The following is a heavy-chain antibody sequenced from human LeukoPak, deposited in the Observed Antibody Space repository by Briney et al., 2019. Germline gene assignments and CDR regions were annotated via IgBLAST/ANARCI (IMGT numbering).Heavy chain of an antibody. CDR2: INPNSGGT. Sequence: ASVKVSCKASRYTFTGYYMHWVRQAPGQGLEWMGRINPNSGGTNYAQKFQGRVTMTRDTSISTAHMELSRLRSDDTAVYYCARVPYSSSPRSGYWGQGTLVTVSS. V-gene: IGHV1-2*06. CDR3: ARVPYSSSPRSGY. D-gene: IGHD6-6*01. J-gene: IGHJ4*02. CDR1: RYTFTGYY.